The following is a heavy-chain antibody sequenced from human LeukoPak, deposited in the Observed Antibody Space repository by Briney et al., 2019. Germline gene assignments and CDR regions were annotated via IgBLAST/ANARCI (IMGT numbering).Heavy chain of an antibody. CDR1: GDSISSFY. CDR2: IDYSGSS. CDR3: ALAPNSNWFDF. D-gene: IGHD2-8*01. Sequence: SETLSLTCSVSGDSISSFYWNWIRQPPGKRLEWIGNIDYSGSSNYNPSLESRVTISIDTSRKQFFLKLDSVTAADTAVYYCALAPNSNWFDFWGQGALVTVSS. V-gene: IGHV4-59*08. J-gene: IGHJ5*01.